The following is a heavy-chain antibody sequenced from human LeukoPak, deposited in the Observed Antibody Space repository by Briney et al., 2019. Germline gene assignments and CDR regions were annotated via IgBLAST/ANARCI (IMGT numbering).Heavy chain of an antibody. J-gene: IGHJ4*02. V-gene: IGHV1-2*02. CDR1: GYSFTVYY. CDR3: ARGDSSPYYYFDY. CDR2: IIPNSGGT. D-gene: IGHD3-22*01. Sequence: ASVQLSCKGSGYSFTVYYMYWVRQAPGQGLEWMGWIIPNSGGTKYAQKFQGRVAMTRDTSISTAYMELSRLRSDDTAVFYCARGDSSPYYYFDYWGQGTLVTVSP.